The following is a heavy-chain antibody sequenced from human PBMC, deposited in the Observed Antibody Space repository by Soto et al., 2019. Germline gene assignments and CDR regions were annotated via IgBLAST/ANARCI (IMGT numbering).Heavy chain of an antibody. CDR1: GLKIVGYG. CDR2: ISSNGVGT. Sequence: GVPMRHSCTASGLKIVGYGVGWVRKKPGKGLEYVSGISSNGVGTYYANSVQGRFTISRDNSKNTVYLQMGSLRPEDMAVYYCARRARPDFYYMDVWGKGTTVTVSS. V-gene: IGHV3-64*01. J-gene: IGHJ6*03. D-gene: IGHD6-6*01. CDR3: ARRARPDFYYMDV.